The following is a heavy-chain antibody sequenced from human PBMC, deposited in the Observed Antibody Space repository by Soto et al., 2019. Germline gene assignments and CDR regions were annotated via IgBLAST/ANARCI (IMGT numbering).Heavy chain of an antibody. CDR2: IYYSGST. Sequence: QVQLQESGPGLVKPSQTLSLTCTVSGGSISSGGYYWRWIRQHPGKGLEWIGYIYYSGSTYYNPSLKSRVTISVDTSKNQFSLKLSSVTAADTAVYYCARAPGIAARPWWFDPWGQGTLVTVSS. D-gene: IGHD6-6*01. CDR3: ARAPGIAARPWWFDP. CDR1: GGSISSGGYY. J-gene: IGHJ5*02. V-gene: IGHV4-31*03.